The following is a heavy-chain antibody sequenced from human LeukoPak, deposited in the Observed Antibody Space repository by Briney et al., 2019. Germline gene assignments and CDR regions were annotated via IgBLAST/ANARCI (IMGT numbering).Heavy chain of an antibody. CDR2: INHSGST. J-gene: IGHJ4*02. V-gene: IGHV4-39*07. CDR1: GGSVSSGSSF. Sequence: TSETLSLTCTVSGGSVSSGSSFWSWLRQPPGKGLEWIGEINHSGSTNYNPSLKSRVTISVDTSKNQFSLKLSSVTAADTAVYYCARGNHYGDYAGSLDYWGQGTLVTVSS. D-gene: IGHD4-17*01. CDR3: ARGNHYGDYAGSLDY.